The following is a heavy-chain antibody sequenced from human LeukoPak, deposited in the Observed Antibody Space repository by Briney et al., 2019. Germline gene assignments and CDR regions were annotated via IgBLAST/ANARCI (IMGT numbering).Heavy chain of an antibody. CDR3: AKAASSSWPSYYYGMDV. J-gene: IGHJ6*02. CDR1: GFTFSNYA. CDR2: ISGSGGST. V-gene: IGHV3-23*01. Sequence: PGGSLRLSCAASGFTFSNYAMSWVRQAPGKGLEWVSVISGSGGSTYYADSVKGRFTISRDNPKNTLYLQMNSLRAEDTAVYYCAKAASSSWPSYYYGMDVWGQGTTVTVSS. D-gene: IGHD6-13*01.